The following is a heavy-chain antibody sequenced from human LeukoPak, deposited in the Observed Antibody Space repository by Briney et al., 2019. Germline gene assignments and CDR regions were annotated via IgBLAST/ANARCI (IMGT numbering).Heavy chain of an antibody. J-gene: IGHJ4*02. CDR3: ARAPLRSRLLIGY. Sequence: ASVKVSCTASGYTFTRYDINWVRQAPGQGGERVGWMNPNSGNTGYAQKFQGRLTMTSNTSISTAYMDLSSLRSEDTAVYYCARAPLRSRLLIGYWGQGTLVTVSS. V-gene: IGHV1-8*01. D-gene: IGHD2-15*01. CDR1: GYTFTRYD. CDR2: MNPNSGNT.